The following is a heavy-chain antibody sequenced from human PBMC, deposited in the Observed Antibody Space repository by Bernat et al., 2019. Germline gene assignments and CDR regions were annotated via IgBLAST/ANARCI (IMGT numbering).Heavy chain of an antibody. Sequence: QVQLQQSGPGLVKPSQTLSLTCAISGDSVASSSAAWNWIRQSPSRGLEWLGRTYFRSKWYNDYAVSVKSRITINPDTSKNQFSLQLNSVTPEDTAVYYCARTDSSTGRNWFDPWGQGTLVTVSS. CDR2: TYFRSKWYN. J-gene: IGHJ5*02. D-gene: IGHD2-2*01. CDR3: ARTDSSTGRNWFDP. V-gene: IGHV6-1*01. CDR1: GDSVASSSAA.